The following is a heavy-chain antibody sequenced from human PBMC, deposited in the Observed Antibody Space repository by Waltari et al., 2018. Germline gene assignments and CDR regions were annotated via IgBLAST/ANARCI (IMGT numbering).Heavy chain of an antibody. J-gene: IGHJ3*01. CDR3: ARDDSYGQFMRFDV. D-gene: IGHD5-18*01. Sequence: EVQLVESGGGLIQPGGSLRLSCEASGLTVSRNYMRWVRQAPGQGLGWLSSIYSGGNTFYADSVKGRFNISIDNSKNTLYLQMNSLRVDDTAVYYCARDDSYGQFMRFDVWGQGTVVTVSS. V-gene: IGHV3-53*01. CDR2: IYSGGNT. CDR1: GLTVSRNY.